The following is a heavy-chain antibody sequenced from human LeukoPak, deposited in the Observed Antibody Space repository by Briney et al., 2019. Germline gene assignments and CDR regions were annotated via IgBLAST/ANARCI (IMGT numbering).Heavy chain of an antibody. CDR1: GFVFYDYA. CDR3: AKDMDKVGATDYFDY. D-gene: IGHD1-26*01. J-gene: IGHJ4*02. V-gene: IGHV3-9*01. Sequence: GRSLRLSCASSGFVFYDYAMHWVRQGPGKGLEWGSGISWNSGSIGYAASVKGRFTISRDNSKDTLYLQMNSLRAEDTAVYYCAKDMDKVGATDYFDYWGQGTLVTVSS. CDR2: ISWNSGSI.